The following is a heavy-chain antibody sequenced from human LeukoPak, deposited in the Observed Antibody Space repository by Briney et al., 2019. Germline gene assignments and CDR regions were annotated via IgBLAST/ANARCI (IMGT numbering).Heavy chain of an antibody. D-gene: IGHD4-11*01. V-gene: IGHV4-31*03. CDR1: GVSINSCRYH. CDR3: ARGPVRDYSNY. Sequence: KPSETLSLTCTVSGVSINSCRYHWRRVRQHPGKGLEWIGYIYYSGSTYYNPSLKSRLTISLDPSNNQFSLKLSSVTAADTAVYYCARGPVRDYSNYWGQGTLVTVSS. J-gene: IGHJ4*02. CDR2: IYYSGST.